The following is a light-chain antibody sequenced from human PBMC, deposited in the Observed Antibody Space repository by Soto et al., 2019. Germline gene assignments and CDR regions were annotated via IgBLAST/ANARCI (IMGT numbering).Light chain of an antibody. V-gene: IGLV2-14*03. J-gene: IGLJ1*01. CDR1: SSDVGGYNY. CDR2: DVS. Sequence: QSALTQPASVSGSPGQSITISCTGTSSDVGGYNYVSWYQQHPGKAPKLMIYDVSDRPSGVSNRFSGSKSGNTASLTISGLQAEDGADYYCCSYTSSSTPWVFGTGTKVTVL. CDR3: CSYTSSSTPWV.